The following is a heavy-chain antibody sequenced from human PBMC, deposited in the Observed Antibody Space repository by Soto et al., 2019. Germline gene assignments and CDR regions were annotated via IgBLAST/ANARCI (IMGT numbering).Heavy chain of an antibody. CDR2: IYYSGST. CDR3: AWTYYDILTGEYYFDY. CDR1: GGSISSGGYY. Sequence: QVQLQESGPGLVKPSQTLSLTCTVSGGSISSGGYYWSWIRQHPGKGLEWIGYIYYSGSTYYNPSLKSRVTMSVDTSKNQFSLKLSSVTAADTAVYYCAWTYYDILTGEYYFDYWGQGTLVTVSS. V-gene: IGHV4-31*03. D-gene: IGHD3-9*01. J-gene: IGHJ4*02.